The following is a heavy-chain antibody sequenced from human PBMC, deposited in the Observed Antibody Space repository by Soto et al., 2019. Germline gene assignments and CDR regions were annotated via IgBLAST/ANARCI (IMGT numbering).Heavy chain of an antibody. Sequence: GGSLRLSCAASGFTFSSYGMHWVRQAPGKGLEWVAVISYDGSNKYYADSVKGRFTISRDNSKNTLYLQMNSLRAEDTAVYYCAKSAIWWPPYYFDYWGQGTLVTVSS. CDR1: GFTFSSYG. CDR3: AKSAIWWPPYYFDY. CDR2: ISYDGSNK. J-gene: IGHJ4*02. D-gene: IGHD5-12*01. V-gene: IGHV3-30*18.